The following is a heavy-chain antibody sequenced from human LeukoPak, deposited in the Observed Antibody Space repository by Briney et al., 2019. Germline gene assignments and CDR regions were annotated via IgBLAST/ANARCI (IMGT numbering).Heavy chain of an antibody. J-gene: IGHJ4*02. CDR2: IIPIFGTA. CDR1: GGTFSSYA. D-gene: IGHD6-19*01. Sequence: ATVKVSCKASGGTFSSYAISWVRQAPGQGLEWMGGIIPIFGTANYAQKFQGRVTITTDESTSTAYMELSSLRSEDTAVYYCAIHSSGWGRVYWGQGTLVTVSS. CDR3: AIHSSGWGRVY. V-gene: IGHV1-69*05.